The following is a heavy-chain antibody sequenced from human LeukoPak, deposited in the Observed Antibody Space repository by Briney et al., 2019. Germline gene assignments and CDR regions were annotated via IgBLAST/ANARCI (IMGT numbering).Heavy chain of an antibody. CDR1: GFTFSSYT. J-gene: IGHJ4*02. D-gene: IGHD7-27*01. V-gene: IGHV3-23*01. Sequence: PGGSLRLSCTASGFTFSSYTMTWVRQAPGKGLKWVSTITTGDGNTYYADSVKGRFTVSRDDSKNTQYLQMNSLRAEDTAVYYCAKDGGLWVSAHWGDSWGRGTLVTVSS. CDR3: AKDGGLWVSAHWGDS. CDR2: ITTGDGNT.